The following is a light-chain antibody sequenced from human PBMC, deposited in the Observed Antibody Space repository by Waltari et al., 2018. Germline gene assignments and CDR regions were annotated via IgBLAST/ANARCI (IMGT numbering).Light chain of an antibody. CDR2: WAS. CDR3: EQYYHTPRT. Sequence: DIVMTQSPDSLAVSLGERATINCKSSQTVLYSTDNNNYLAWYQQKLGQPPKLLIYWASTRAPRVPDRFSCSGSGTDLTLTISSLQAIDVAVYDFEQYYHTPRTFGQRTRVEIK. CDR1: QTVLYSTDNNNY. J-gene: IGKJ1*01. V-gene: IGKV4-1*01.